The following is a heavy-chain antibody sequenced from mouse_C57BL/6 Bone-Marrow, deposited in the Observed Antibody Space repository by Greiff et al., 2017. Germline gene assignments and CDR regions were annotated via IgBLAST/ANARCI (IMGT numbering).Heavy chain of an antibody. CDR3: AREGLWLRLLWYFDV. V-gene: IGHV1-55*01. D-gene: IGHD2-2*01. Sequence: QVQLQQPGAELVKPGASVKMSCKASGYTFTSYWITWVKQRPGQGLEWIGEIYPGSGSTNYNEKFKSKATLTVDTSSSTAYMQRSSLTSEDSAVYYCAREGLWLRLLWYFDVWGTGTTVTVSS. J-gene: IGHJ1*03. CDR1: GYTFTSYW. CDR2: IYPGSGST.